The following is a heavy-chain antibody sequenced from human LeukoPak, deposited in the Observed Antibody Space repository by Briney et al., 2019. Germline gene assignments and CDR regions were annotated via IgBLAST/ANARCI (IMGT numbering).Heavy chain of an antibody. Sequence: GGSLTLSCAASGFTFSNYAMSWVRQAPGKGLEWVANIKQDGSEKYYVDSVKGRFTISRDNAKNSLYLQMNSLRAEDTAVYYCARATGYCTNGVCYLPDAFDIWGQGTMVTVSS. CDR3: ARATGYCTNGVCYLPDAFDI. V-gene: IGHV3-7*01. CDR2: IKQDGSEK. J-gene: IGHJ3*02. D-gene: IGHD2-8*01. CDR1: GFTFSNYA.